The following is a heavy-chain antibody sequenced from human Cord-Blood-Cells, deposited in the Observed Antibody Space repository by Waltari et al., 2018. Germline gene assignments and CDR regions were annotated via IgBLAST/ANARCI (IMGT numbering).Heavy chain of an antibody. V-gene: IGHV1-3*01. Sequence: QVQLVQSGAEVKKPGASVKVSCKASGYTFTSYAMHWVRQAPGQRLEWMGWINAGNGNTKYSQKFQGRVTITRDTSASTAYMELSSLRSEDTAVYDCARDSSSGYWFDPWGQGTLVTVSS. CDR2: INAGNGNT. D-gene: IGHD6-13*01. CDR3: ARDSSSGYWFDP. CDR1: GYTFTSYA. J-gene: IGHJ5*02.